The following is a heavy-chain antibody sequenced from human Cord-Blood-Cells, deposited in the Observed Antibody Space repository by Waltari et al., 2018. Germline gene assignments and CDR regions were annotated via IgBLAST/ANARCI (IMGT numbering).Heavy chain of an antibody. CDR1: GGSISSYY. Sequence: QVQLQESGLGLVKPSETLSLTCTVSGGSISSYYWSWIRQPPGKGLEWIGYIYYSGSTNYNPSLKSRVTISVDTSKNQFPLKLSSVTAADTAVYYCARDSGRIWGQGTMVTVSS. D-gene: IGHD6-25*01. CDR3: ARDSGRI. V-gene: IGHV4-59*01. CDR2: IYYSGST. J-gene: IGHJ3*02.